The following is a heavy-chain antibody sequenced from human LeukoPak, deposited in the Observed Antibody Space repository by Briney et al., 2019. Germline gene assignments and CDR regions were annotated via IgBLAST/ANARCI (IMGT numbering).Heavy chain of an antibody. V-gene: IGHV2-5*02. Sequence: SGPTLVKPTQTLTLTCTFSGFSLSTSGVGVDWIRQPPGKALEWLALIYWDDDKRYSPSLKSRLTITKDTSKNQVVLTMTNMDPVDTATYYCAYRSHDSQNYYFDYWGQGTLVTVSS. CDR3: AYRSHDSQNYYFDY. J-gene: IGHJ4*02. D-gene: IGHD2-15*01. CDR2: IYWDDDK. CDR1: GFSLSTSGVG.